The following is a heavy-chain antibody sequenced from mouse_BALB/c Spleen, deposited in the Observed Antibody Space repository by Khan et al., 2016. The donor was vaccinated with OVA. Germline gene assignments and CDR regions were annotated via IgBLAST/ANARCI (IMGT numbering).Heavy chain of an antibody. Sequence: QIQLVQSGPELKKPGETVKISCKASGYTFTNYGMNWVKQAPGKGLKWRGWINTYTGEPTYADDFKGRFAFSLEPSASPAYLQINNLKNEDTATYFCARNGNYWYFDVWGAGTTVTVSS. CDR3: ARNGNYWYFDV. J-gene: IGHJ1*01. CDR1: GYTFTNYG. V-gene: IGHV9-3-1*01. D-gene: IGHD2-1*01. CDR2: INTYTGEP.